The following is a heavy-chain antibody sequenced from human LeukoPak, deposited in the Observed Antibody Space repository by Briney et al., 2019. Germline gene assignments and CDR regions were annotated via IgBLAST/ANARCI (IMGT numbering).Heavy chain of an antibody. D-gene: IGHD3-22*01. V-gene: IGHV1-69*01. CDR3: ASSHYYDSSGPFDY. Sequence: SVKVSCKASGGTFSSYAISWVRQAPGQGLEWMGRIIPIFGTANYAQKFQGRVTITADESTSTAYMELSSLRSEDTAVYYCASSHYYDSSGPFDYWGQGTLVTVSS. CDR2: IIPIFGTA. J-gene: IGHJ4*02. CDR1: GGTFSSYA.